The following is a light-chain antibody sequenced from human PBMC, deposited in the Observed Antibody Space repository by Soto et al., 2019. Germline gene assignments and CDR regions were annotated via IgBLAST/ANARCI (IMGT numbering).Light chain of an antibody. Sequence: DIQMTQSPSTLSASLGDTVTITCRASQGISNYLAWYQQKPGKVPKLLIYAASTLQSGVPSRFSGSGSGTDFTLTISSPQPEDVATYYCQKYNSAPLTFGGGTKVDIK. CDR1: QGISNY. J-gene: IGKJ4*01. CDR2: AAS. CDR3: QKYNSAPLT. V-gene: IGKV1-27*01.